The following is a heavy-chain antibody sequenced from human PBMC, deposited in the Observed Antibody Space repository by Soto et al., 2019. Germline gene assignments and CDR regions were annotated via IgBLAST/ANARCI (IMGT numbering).Heavy chain of an antibody. CDR1: GGSISSYY. J-gene: IGHJ6*03. CDR3: ARISSYYYYYMDV. CDR2: IYYSGST. V-gene: IGHV4-59*08. Sequence: SETLCLTWTVCGGSISSYYWIWIRQPPGKGLEWIGYIYYSGSTNYNPSLKSRVTISVDTSKNQFSLKLSSVTAADTALYYCARISSYYYYYMDVWGKGTTVTVSS.